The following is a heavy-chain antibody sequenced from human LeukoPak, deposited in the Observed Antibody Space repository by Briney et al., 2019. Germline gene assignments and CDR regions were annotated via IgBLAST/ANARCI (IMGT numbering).Heavy chain of an antibody. V-gene: IGHV3-74*01. D-gene: IGHD3-22*01. CDR1: GFTFNHYG. CDR3: ARAPSEVGGYYPEYFRH. J-gene: IGHJ1*01. Sequence: GGSLRLSCAATGFTFNHYGMHWVRHAPGKGLVWVSRIKSDGKTNYADSVKGRFTISRDNAKNTVSLQMDSLRAEDTGVYYCARAPSEVGGYYPEYFRHWGQGTLVTVSS. CDR2: IKSDGKT.